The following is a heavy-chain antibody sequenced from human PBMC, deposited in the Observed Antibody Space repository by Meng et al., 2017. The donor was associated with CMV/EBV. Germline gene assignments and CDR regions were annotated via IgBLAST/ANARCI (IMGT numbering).Heavy chain of an antibody. Sequence: QGQLVPSGAELRRPWASVKVSCKASGDTFTDYYMHWVRQAPGQGLEWMGCINPNSGDTNYAQKFQGRVTMTRDTSISTAYMELSRLRSDDTAVYYCTRDAHLTTVTPNWFDPWGQGTLVTVSS. CDR1: GDTFTDYY. J-gene: IGHJ5*02. CDR3: TRDAHLTTVTPNWFDP. CDR2: INPNSGDT. V-gene: IGHV1-2*02. D-gene: IGHD4-17*01.